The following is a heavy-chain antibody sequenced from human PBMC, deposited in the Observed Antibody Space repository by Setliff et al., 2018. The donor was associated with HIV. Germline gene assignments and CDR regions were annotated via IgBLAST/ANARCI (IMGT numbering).Heavy chain of an antibody. Sequence: SETLSLTCTVSGYPISSGYYWTWIRQPAGKGLEWIGRFSVPGTTNYGPSFKSRLTIWVDMSKNQFSLKLTSVTAADTAVYYCARRKGGYGLDVWGQGTTVTVSS. V-gene: IGHV4-38-2*02. CDR1: GYPISSGYY. CDR3: ARRKGGYGLDV. D-gene: IGHD3-16*01. J-gene: IGHJ6*02. CDR2: FSVPGTT.